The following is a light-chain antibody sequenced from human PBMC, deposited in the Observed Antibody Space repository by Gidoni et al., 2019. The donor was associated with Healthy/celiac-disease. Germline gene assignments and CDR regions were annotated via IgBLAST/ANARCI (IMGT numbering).Light chain of an antibody. CDR3: QQYNNWPPIFT. Sequence: EIVMTKSPATLSVSPGERATFSCRASQSVSSNLAWYQQKPGQAPRLLIYGASTRATGIPARFSGSGSGTEFTLTISSLQSEDFAVYYCQQYNNWPPIFTFGPGTKVDIK. V-gene: IGKV3-15*01. J-gene: IGKJ3*01. CDR1: QSVSSN. CDR2: GAS.